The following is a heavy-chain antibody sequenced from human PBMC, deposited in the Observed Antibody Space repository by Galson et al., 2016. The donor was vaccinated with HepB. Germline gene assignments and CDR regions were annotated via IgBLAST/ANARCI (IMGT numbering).Heavy chain of an antibody. V-gene: IGHV3-7*04. CDR1: GFTFRDYW. CDR3: ARAGAPGTVDS. J-gene: IGHJ4*02. D-gene: IGHD6-13*01. CDR2: INEEATER. Sequence: SLRLSCAASGFTFRDYWMSWVRLAPGRGLEWLANINEEATERFYVDSVEGRFTISRDNAKNSLFLLMNNLRANDTAVYYCARAGAPGTVDSWGQGTLVTVSS.